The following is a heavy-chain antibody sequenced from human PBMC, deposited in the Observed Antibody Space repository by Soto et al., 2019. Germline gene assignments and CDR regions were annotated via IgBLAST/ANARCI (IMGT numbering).Heavy chain of an antibody. D-gene: IGHD2-15*01. J-gene: IGHJ6*02. CDR2: IGAARDP. V-gene: IGHV3-13*05. CDR1: GFSFSDYD. Sequence: PGGSLRLSCTASGFSFSDYDMHWVRQAPGKGLEWVSTIGAARDPYNTGYVKHRFTISRENARNSMFLQMNSVTVGDTAVYYCARAYTGRLPRRADYYYALAVWGQGIMVTVSS. CDR3: ARAYTGRLPRRADYYYALAV.